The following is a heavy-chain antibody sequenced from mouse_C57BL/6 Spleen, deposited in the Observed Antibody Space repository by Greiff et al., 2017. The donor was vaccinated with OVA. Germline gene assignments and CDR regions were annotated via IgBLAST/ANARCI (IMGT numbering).Heavy chain of an antibody. CDR2: IHPSDSDT. Sequence: QVQLQQPGAELVKPGASVKVSCTASGYTFTSYWMHWVKQRPGQGLEWIGRIHPSDSDTNYNQKFKGKATVTGDKSSSTAYMQLSSLTSADSAVYYCERGNDGGEAMDYWGQGTSVTVSS. CDR3: ERGNDGGEAMDY. CDR1: GYTFTSYW. D-gene: IGHD2-2*01. J-gene: IGHJ4*01. V-gene: IGHV1-74*01.